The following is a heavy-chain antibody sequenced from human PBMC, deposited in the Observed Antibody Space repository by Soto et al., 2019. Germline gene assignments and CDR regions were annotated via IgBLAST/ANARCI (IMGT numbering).Heavy chain of an antibody. D-gene: IGHD6-19*01. CDR2: IHYTGAT. CDR1: GGSISRSY. V-gene: IGHV4-59*12. J-gene: IGHJ6*02. Sequence: QVQLQESGPGLVKPSETLSVSCNVSGGSISRSYWIWIRQPPGKRLEWVGYIHYTGATRYSPSLKSRVIMSVDTSKNQFSLNLSSVTAADSAVYYCARGGEAVAGYYYSGLHVWGRGTTVTVSS. CDR3: ARGGEAVAGYYYSGLHV.